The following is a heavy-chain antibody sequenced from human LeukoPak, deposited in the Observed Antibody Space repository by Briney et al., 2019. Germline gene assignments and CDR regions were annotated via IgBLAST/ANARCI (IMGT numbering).Heavy chain of an antibody. J-gene: IGHJ4*02. CDR1: GGSLSSGGYY. Sequence: SQTLSLTCTVSGGSLSSGGYYWSWLRQHPGKGLEWIGYIYYSGSTYYNPSLKSRVTISVDTSKNQFSLKLSSVTAADTAVYYCARGPDHYDYVWGSYRHSRIDYWGQGTLVTVSS. CDR3: ARGPDHYDYVWGSYRHSRIDY. V-gene: IGHV4-31*03. CDR2: IYYSGST. D-gene: IGHD3-16*02.